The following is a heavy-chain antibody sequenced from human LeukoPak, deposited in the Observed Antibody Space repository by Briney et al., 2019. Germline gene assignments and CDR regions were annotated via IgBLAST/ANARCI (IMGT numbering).Heavy chain of an antibody. J-gene: IGHJ4*02. CDR3: AKDRAAWGVLYDILTGCSDY. Sequence: GGSLRLSCAASGFTFSNYGMNWVRQAPGKGLEWVSAISGSGHNTYYADSVKGRFTISRDNSKNTLYLQMNSLRAEDTAVYYCAKDRAAWGVLYDILTGCSDYWGQGTLVTVSS. V-gene: IGHV3-23*01. CDR2: ISGSGHNT. CDR1: GFTFSNYG. D-gene: IGHD3-9*01.